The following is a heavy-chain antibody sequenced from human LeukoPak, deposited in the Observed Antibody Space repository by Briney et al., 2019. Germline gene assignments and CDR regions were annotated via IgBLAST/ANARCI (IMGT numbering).Heavy chain of an antibody. Sequence: SETLSLTCSVSGGSISSSSYYWGWIRQPPGKGLEWIVSIYYSGSTYYNPSLKSRVTISVDTSKSQFSLKLSSVTAADTAVYYCARAENTIFGVVISYFDYWGQGTLVTVSS. CDR1: GGSISSSSYY. CDR3: ARAENTIFGVVISYFDY. J-gene: IGHJ4*02. V-gene: IGHV4-39*01. D-gene: IGHD3-3*01. CDR2: IYYSGST.